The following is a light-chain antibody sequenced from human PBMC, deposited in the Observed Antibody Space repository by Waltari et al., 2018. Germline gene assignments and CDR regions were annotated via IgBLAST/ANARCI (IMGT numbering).Light chain of an antibody. CDR2: YKAGSDK. CDR1: SGVNVISYN. J-gene: IGLJ3*02. Sequence: QAVLTQPSSLSASPGASASLTCTLRSGVNVISYNIYWYQQKAGSPPPVVVRYKAGSDKQQVAGVPSRFSGSKEASANVGILLIAGLRSEDEADYYCMIWHRGVWVSGGGTQLTVL. V-gene: IGLV5-45*03. CDR3: MIWHRGVWV.